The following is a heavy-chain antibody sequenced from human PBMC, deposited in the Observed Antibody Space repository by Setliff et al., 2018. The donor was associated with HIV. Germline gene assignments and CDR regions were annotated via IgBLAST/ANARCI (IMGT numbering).Heavy chain of an antibody. CDR1: GFAFTNYG. CDR2: ISAYSGET. CDR3: ARGWDYGVRKPED. D-gene: IGHD3-10*01. J-gene: IGHJ4*02. Sequence: ASVQVSCKTSGFAFTNYGFTWVRQAHGQGLVWMGWISAYSGETFSTLKFRDRVTLTTDTSTNTAHMELRSLTYGDTAVYYCARGWDYGVRKPEDWGQGTLVTVS. V-gene: IGHV1-18*01.